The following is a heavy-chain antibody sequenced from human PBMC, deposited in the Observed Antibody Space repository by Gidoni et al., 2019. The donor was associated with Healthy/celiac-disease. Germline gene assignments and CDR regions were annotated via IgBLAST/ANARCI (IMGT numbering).Heavy chain of an antibody. J-gene: IGHJ6*02. D-gene: IGHD2-21*02. V-gene: IGHV5-51*01. CDR1: GYSFTCYW. CDR3: ARHCGGDCYSLYYYYGMDV. Sequence: DVQLVQSGAEVKKPGESLKIFCMGSGYSFTCYWLGWVRQMPGKGLEWMGIICPGDSGTRYSPSFQGQVTISADKSISTAYLQWSSLKATDTAMYYCARHCGGDCYSLYYYYGMDVWGQGTTVTVSS. CDR2: ICPGDSGT.